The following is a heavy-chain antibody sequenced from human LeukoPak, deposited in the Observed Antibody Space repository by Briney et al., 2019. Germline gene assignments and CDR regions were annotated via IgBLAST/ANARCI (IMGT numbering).Heavy chain of an antibody. CDR3: ARDRIVGATPYDY. Sequence: GGSLRLSCAASGFTFRSYTMNWVRQAPGKGLEWVSCISSSSSSIYYADSVKGRFTISRDDGKNSLYLQMNSLRAEDTAVYYCARDRIVGATPYDYWGQGSLVTVSS. V-gene: IGHV3-21*01. J-gene: IGHJ4*02. D-gene: IGHD1-26*01. CDR2: ISSSSSSI. CDR1: GFTFRSYT.